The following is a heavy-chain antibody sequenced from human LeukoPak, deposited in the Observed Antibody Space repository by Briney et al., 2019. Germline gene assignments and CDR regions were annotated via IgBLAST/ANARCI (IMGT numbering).Heavy chain of an antibody. CDR2: IKSKTDGGTT. CDR1: GFTFSNAW. CDR3: TTDYDLRAFDI. Sequence: GGSLRLSCTASGFTFSNAWMSRVRQAPGRGLEWVGRIKSKTDGGTTDYAAPVKGRFTISRDDSKNTLYLQMNSLKTWDTAVYYCTTDYDLRAFDIWGQGTMVTVSS. V-gene: IGHV3-15*01. J-gene: IGHJ3*02. D-gene: IGHD3-16*01.